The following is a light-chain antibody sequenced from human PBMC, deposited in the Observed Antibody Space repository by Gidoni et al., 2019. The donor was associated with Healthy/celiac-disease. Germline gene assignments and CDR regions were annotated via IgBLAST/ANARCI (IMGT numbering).Light chain of an antibody. CDR1: QSISSY. V-gene: IGKV1-39*01. Sequence: DIQMTPSPSSLSASVGDRVTITCRASQSISSYLNWYQQKPGKAPKLLIYAASSLQSGVPSSFSGSGSGTDFTLTISSLQPEDFATYYCQQSYSTPITFXXXTRLEIK. J-gene: IGKJ5*01. CDR2: AAS. CDR3: QQSYSTPIT.